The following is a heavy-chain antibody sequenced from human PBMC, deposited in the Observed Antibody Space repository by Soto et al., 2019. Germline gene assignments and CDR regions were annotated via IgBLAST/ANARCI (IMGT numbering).Heavy chain of an antibody. Sequence: GEALKISCAASGFTFSSYAMGWVRQAPGKGLEWVSAIRGSGGSTYYAGSVKGRFTSSRDNSKSTLYLQMNSLRAEDTAVYYCATAEGSGSGVDYWGQGTLVTVSS. V-gene: IGHV3-23*01. J-gene: IGHJ4*02. CDR3: ATAEGSGSGVDY. CDR1: GFTFSSYA. CDR2: IRGSGGST. D-gene: IGHD3-22*01.